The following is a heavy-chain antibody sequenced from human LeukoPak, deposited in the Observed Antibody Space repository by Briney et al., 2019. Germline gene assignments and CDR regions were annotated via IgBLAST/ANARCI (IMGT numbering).Heavy chain of an antibody. CDR2: IYNSEIT. CDR1: GASITDYY. J-gene: IGHJ6*03. D-gene: IGHD2-15*01. CDR3: AKGGGSSFRGDYYYYYMDV. V-gene: IGHV4-59*01. Sequence: SETLSLTCTVSGASITDYYWSWIRQPPGKGLEFIGYIYNSEITNDSASLTSRVTMSVDTSKNQFSLKLQSMTAADTAVYYCAKGGGSSFRGDYYYYYMDVWGKGTTVTVSS.